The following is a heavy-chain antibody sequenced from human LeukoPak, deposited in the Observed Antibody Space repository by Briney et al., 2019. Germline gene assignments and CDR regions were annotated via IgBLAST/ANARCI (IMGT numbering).Heavy chain of an antibody. CDR1: GGSINSYY. CDR3: ARVPHNCSGDRCYSRWFDP. V-gene: IGHV4-59*08. CDR2: IHYTGST. J-gene: IGHJ5*02. Sequence: SETLSLTCSASGGSINSYYWSWIRQPPGKGLECIGYIHYTGSTNYNPSLKSRVTISVDTSKNQFSLKLTSVTAADTAVYYCARVPHNCSGDRCYSRWFDPWGQGTLVIVSS. D-gene: IGHD2-15*01.